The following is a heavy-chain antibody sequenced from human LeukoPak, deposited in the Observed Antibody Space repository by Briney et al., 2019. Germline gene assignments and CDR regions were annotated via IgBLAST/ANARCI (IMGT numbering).Heavy chain of an antibody. J-gene: IGHJ4*02. D-gene: IGHD5-24*01. CDR1: GGSISSYY. CDR2: IYYSGSA. Sequence: SETLSLTCTVSGGSISSYYWSWIRQPPGKGLEWIGYIYYSGSAHYSPSLKSPVTISVDTSKNQFSLKLSSVTAADTAVYYCARHADGYNYLSGDGYFDYWGQGTLVTVSS. V-gene: IGHV4-59*08. CDR3: ARHADGYNYLSGDGYFDY.